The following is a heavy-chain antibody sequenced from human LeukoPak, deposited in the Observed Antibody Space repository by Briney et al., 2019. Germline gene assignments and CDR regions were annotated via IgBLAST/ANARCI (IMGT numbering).Heavy chain of an antibody. CDR3: AREAVAGTLYYYYGMDV. CDR2: IYSGGST. J-gene: IGHJ6*02. D-gene: IGHD6-19*01. Sequence: GGSLRLSCAASGFTVSSNYMSWVRQAPGKGLEWASVIYSGGSTYYADSVKGRFTISRDNSKNTLYLQMNSLRAEDTAVYYCAREAVAGTLYYYYGMDVWGQGTTVTVSS. V-gene: IGHV3-53*01. CDR1: GFTVSSNY.